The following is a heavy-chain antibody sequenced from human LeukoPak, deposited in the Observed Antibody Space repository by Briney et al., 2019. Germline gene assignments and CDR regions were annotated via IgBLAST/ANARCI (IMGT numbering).Heavy chain of an antibody. V-gene: IGHV3-30*03. CDR2: RSYDGSNK. D-gene: IGHD2-2*01. J-gene: IGHJ3*02. CDR3: ARERGSIVVVPAAIDAFDI. Sequence: GGSLRLSSAASGFTFSSYSMNWVRQAPGKGLEWVAVRSYDGSNKYYADSVKGRFTISRDNSKNSLYLQMNSLRAEDTAVYYCARERGSIVVVPAAIDAFDIWGQGTMVTVSS. CDR1: GFTFSSYS.